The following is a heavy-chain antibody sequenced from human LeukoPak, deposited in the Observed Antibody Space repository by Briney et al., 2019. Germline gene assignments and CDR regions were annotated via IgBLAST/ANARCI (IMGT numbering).Heavy chain of an antibody. CDR2: ISGSGGST. J-gene: IGHJ6*02. Sequence: GGSLRLSCAPSGFTFSSYAMSWVRQAPGEGLEWVSAISGSGGSTYYADSVKGRFTFSRDNSKNTLFLQMNSLRAEDTAVYCCARGLCTNTDCANFGMDVWGQGTTVTVSS. D-gene: IGHD2-8*01. V-gene: IGHV3-23*01. CDR1: GFTFSSYA. CDR3: ARGLCTNTDCANFGMDV.